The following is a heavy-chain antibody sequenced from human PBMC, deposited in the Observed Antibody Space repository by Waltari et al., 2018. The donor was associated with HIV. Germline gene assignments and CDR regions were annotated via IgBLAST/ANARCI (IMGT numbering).Heavy chain of an antibody. J-gene: IGHJ2*01. Sequence: EVKLVESGGGLVQPGGSVSLSCAASGFTSRSFEMNWARQAPGKGLEWISYISSSGSSIYYADSVKGRFTISRDNGKKSLYLQMNILRAEDTAVYYCAKVREKQLWLRNWDFDLWGRGTLVTVSS. CDR1: GFTSRSFE. D-gene: IGHD5-18*01. CDR2: ISSSGSSI. CDR3: AKVREKQLWLRNWDFDL. V-gene: IGHV3-48*03.